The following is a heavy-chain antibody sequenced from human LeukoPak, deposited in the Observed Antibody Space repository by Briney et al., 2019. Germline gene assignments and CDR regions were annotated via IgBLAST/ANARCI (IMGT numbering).Heavy chain of an antibody. V-gene: IGHV4-39*07. CDR2: IYYSGST. CDR3: ARADPRVYYYYMDV. D-gene: IGHD6-13*01. J-gene: IGHJ6*03. Sequence: KPSETLSLTCTVSGYSISSSSYYWGWIRQPPGKGLEWIGSIYYSGSTYYNPSLKSRVTISVDTSKNQFSLKLSSVTAADTAVYYCARADPRVYYYYMDVWGKGTTVTVSS. CDR1: GYSISSSSYY.